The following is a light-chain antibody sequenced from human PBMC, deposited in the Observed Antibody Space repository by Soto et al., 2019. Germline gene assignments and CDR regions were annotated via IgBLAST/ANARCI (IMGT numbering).Light chain of an antibody. Sequence: QSALTQPASVSGSPGQSITISCTGTSSDVGGYNYVSWYQQHPGKAPKLMIYDVSNRTSGVANSFSGSKSGNTASLTISGLQAADEADSYCSSDTSSSTLVVFGGGTKVTVL. CDR1: SSDVGGYNY. V-gene: IGLV2-14*01. J-gene: IGLJ2*01. CDR2: DVS. CDR3: SSDTSSSTLVV.